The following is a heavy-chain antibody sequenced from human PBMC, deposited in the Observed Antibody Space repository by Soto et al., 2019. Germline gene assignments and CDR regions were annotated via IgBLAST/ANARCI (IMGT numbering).Heavy chain of an antibody. CDR2: ISYDGSNK. CDR3: AKDAGQLPDWFDP. Sequence: GGSLRLSCAASGLTFRNYDMHWVRQAPGKGLEGVADISYDGSNKYYADSVKGRFTISRDNAKNTLYLQMNSLRAEDTAVYYCAKDAGQLPDWFDPWGQGTLVTVSS. CDR1: GLTFRNYD. J-gene: IGHJ5*02. D-gene: IGHD2-2*01. V-gene: IGHV3-30*18.